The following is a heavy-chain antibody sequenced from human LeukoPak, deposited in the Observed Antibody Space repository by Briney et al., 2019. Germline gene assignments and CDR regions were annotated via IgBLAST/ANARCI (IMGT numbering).Heavy chain of an antibody. CDR1: GFTFSSYA. Sequence: GGSLRLSCAASGFTFSSYAMSWVRQAPGKGLEWVSAISGSGGSTYYADSVKGRFTISRDNSKNTLYLQMNSLRAEDTAVYYYAKGITIFGVVTPPLLDYWGQGTLVTVSS. J-gene: IGHJ4*02. D-gene: IGHD3-3*01. CDR3: AKGITIFGVVTPPLLDY. V-gene: IGHV3-23*01. CDR2: ISGSGGST.